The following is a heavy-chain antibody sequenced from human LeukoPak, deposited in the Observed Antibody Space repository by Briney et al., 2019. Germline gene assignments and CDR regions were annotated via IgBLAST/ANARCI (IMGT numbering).Heavy chain of an antibody. CDR3: LRGRNWEQS. CDR1: GGSFTTYY. CDR2: INQSGVT. Sequence: SETLSLTCAVYGGSFTTYYSSWFRQPPGKGLEWIGEINQSGVTHYNPSLKSRLTISGDTSKNQFSLKLTSETAAATAVYFCLRGRNWEQSWGQGTLVTVSS. D-gene: IGHD1-26*01. V-gene: IGHV4-34*01. J-gene: IGHJ4*02.